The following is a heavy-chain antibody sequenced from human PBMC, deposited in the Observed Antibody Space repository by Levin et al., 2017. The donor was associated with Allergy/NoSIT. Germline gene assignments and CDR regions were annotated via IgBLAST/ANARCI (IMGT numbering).Heavy chain of an antibody. J-gene: IGHJ6*03. CDR1: GGSISSSSYY. CDR2: IYYSGST. CDR3: ARLVFSPMITFGGGTMDV. V-gene: IGHV4-39*01. Sequence: SQTLSLTCTVSGGSISSSSYYWGWIRQPPGKGLEWIGSIYYSGSTYYNPSLKSRVTISVDTSKNQFSLKLSSVTAADTAVYYCARLVFSPMITFGGGTMDVWGKGTTVTVSS. D-gene: IGHD3-16*01.